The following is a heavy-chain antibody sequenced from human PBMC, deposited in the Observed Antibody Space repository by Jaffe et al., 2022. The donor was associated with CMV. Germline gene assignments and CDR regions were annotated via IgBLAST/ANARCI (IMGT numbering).Heavy chain of an antibody. CDR1: GFTFSSYW. Sequence: EVQLVESGGGLVQPGGSLRLSCAASGFTFSSYWMSWVRQAPGKGLEWVANIKQDGSEKYYVDSVKGRFTISRDNAKNSLYLQMNSLRAEDTAVYYCARDLWFTLLSEAPTISRGVRHYYGMDVWGQGTTVTVSS. D-gene: IGHD3-10*01. V-gene: IGHV3-7*01. J-gene: IGHJ6*02. CDR2: IKQDGSEK. CDR3: ARDLWFTLLSEAPTISRGVRHYYGMDV.